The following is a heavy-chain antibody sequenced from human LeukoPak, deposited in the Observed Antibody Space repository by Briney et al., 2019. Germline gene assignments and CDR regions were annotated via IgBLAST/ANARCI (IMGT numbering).Heavy chain of an antibody. CDR1: GGTFSSYA. CDR3: ARVLRGVGAIDY. D-gene: IGHD1-26*01. Sequence: SVKVSCKASGGTFSSYAISWVRQAPGQGLEWMGRIIPILGIANYAQKFQGRVTTTADKSTSTAYMELSSLRFEDTAVYYCARVLRGVGAIDYWGQGTLVTVSS. J-gene: IGHJ4*02. V-gene: IGHV1-69*04. CDR2: IIPILGIA.